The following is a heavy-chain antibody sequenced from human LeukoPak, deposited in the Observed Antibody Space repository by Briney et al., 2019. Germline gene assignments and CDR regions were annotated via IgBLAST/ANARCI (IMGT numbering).Heavy chain of an antibody. Sequence: SETLSLTCTVSGGSISSSSYYWGWIRQPPGKGLEWIGSIYYSGSTYYNPSLKSRVTISVDTSKNQFSLKLSSVTAADTAVYYCARGPYGDYGFPNWFDPWGQGTLVTVSS. D-gene: IGHD4-17*01. CDR2: IYYSGST. V-gene: IGHV4-39*07. CDR1: GGSISSSSYY. J-gene: IGHJ5*02. CDR3: ARGPYGDYGFPNWFDP.